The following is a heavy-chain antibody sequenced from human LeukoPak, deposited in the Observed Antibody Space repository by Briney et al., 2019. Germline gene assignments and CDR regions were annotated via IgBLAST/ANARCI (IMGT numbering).Heavy chain of an antibody. CDR1: GDPISLSSYH. V-gene: IGHV4-61*01. CDR2: IYYSGRP. J-gene: IGHJ6*01. CDR3: ARDSDSSSSYYHGMDV. Sequence: SETLSLTCTVSGDPISLSSYHWTWIPKPPAKGLEWIGYIYYSGRPCCKPSLTIRDTISQDPSKNQFSIKQSSVTAADTAVYYCARDSDSSSSYYHGMDVWGQGTTVTVFS. D-gene: IGHD6-6*01.